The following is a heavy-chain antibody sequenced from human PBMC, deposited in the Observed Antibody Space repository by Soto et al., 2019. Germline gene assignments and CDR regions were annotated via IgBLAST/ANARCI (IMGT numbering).Heavy chain of an antibody. CDR1: GYSFTSFC. V-gene: IGHV5-51*01. CDR3: AGGGVRGVITRTRDYYGMDV. Sequence: PGQSLKISCKGSGYSFTSFCIGWVRQMPGKGLEWMGIIYPGDSDTRYSPSFQGQVTISADKSISTAYLQWSSLKASDTTMYYCAGGGVRGVITRTRDYYGMDVWGQGTTVTVSS. CDR2: IYPGDSDT. J-gene: IGHJ6*02. D-gene: IGHD3-10*01.